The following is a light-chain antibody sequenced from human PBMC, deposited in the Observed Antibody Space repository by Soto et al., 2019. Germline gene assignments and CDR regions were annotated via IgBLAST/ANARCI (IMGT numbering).Light chain of an antibody. CDR3: QQANSFPIT. CDR2: KAP. J-gene: IGKJ5*01. CDR1: QSISRW. V-gene: IGKV1-5*03. Sequence: DIQMTQSPATLSASVGDRVTITCRASQSISRWLTWYKQKPGKAPKLLIYKAPSLESGVPPRFRGSGSGTDFTLTISSLQPEDFETYFCQQANSFPITFGQGTRLEI.